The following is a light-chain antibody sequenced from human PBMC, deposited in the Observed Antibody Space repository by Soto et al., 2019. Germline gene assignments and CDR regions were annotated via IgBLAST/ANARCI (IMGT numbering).Light chain of an antibody. J-gene: IGKJ2*01. CDR1: QSVTNSF. CDR2: GIS. V-gene: IGKV3-20*01. Sequence: ENVLTQSPGTLSLSPGETATLSCRASQSVTNSFFAWYQQKPGQSPRLLIYGISSRATGIPDRFSGSGSGTDFTLTISGLEPEDFVVYFCQQYSTLPHTFGQGTKLEVK. CDR3: QQYSTLPHT.